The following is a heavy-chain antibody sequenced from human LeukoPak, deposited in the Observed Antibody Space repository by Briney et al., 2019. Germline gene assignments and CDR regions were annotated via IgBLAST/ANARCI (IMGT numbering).Heavy chain of an antibody. Sequence: GGSLRLSCAAAGVTFSSYSMNWVRQAPGKGLEWVSSISSSSSYIYYANSVKGRFTISRDNAKNSLYLQMNSLRAEDTAVYYCAPLDVDTAMVMWDAFDIWGQGTMVTVSS. D-gene: IGHD5-18*01. V-gene: IGHV3-21*01. CDR1: GVTFSSYS. CDR3: APLDVDTAMVMWDAFDI. CDR2: ISSSSSYI. J-gene: IGHJ3*02.